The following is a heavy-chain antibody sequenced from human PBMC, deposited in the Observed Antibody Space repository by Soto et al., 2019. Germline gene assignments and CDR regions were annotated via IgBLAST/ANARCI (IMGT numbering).Heavy chain of an antibody. Sequence: GASVKVSCKASGGTFSSYAISWVRQAPGQGLEWMGGIIPIFGTANYAQKFQGRVTITADESTSTAYMELSSLRSEDTAVYYCARDSGAYYYDSSGYYTADYWGQGTLVTVSS. D-gene: IGHD3-22*01. CDR2: IIPIFGTA. CDR1: GGTFSSYA. J-gene: IGHJ4*02. CDR3: ARDSGAYYYDSSGYYTADY. V-gene: IGHV1-69*13.